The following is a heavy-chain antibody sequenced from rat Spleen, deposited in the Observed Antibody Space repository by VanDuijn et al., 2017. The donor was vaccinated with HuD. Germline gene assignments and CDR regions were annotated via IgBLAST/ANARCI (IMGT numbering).Heavy chain of an antibody. CDR1: GFIFNNYW. J-gene: IGHJ4*01. V-gene: IGHV5-31*01. D-gene: IGHD3-4*01. CDR3: ARFPRTTQLVYVMDA. CDR2: ILRSGENT. Sequence: EVQLVESGGGLVQPGGSLKLSCVASGFIFNNYWLTWIRQAPGKGLEWVASILRSGENTYYSDSVKGRFTISRDNAESTLYLQMNRLRSEDSATYYCARFPRTTQLVYVMDAWGQGASVTVSS.